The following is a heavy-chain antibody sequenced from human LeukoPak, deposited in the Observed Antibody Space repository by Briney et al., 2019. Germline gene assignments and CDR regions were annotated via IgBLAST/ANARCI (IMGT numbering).Heavy chain of an antibody. CDR3: AKSRDGYHHGLL. Sequence: GGSLRLSCAASGFTFSSYGMHWVRQAPGKGLEWVAVMWYDGSRALHADSVKGRFIISRDISKNTLYLQMDSLRAEDTAVYYCAKSRDGYHHGLLWGQGTLVTVSS. J-gene: IGHJ1*01. V-gene: IGHV3-33*06. CDR1: GFTFSSYG. CDR2: MWYDGSRA. D-gene: IGHD5-24*01.